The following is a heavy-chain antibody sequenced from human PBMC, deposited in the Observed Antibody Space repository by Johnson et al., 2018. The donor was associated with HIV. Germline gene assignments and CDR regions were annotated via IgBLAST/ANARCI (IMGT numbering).Heavy chain of an antibody. CDR3: ARDTRFCSGGSCYSGAFDI. J-gene: IGHJ3*02. D-gene: IGHD2-15*01. Sequence: VQLVESGGGLVQPGGSLRLSCAASGFTFSTHDMHWVRQASGKGLEWVSAIGTAGDTYYPGSVKGRFTISRENAKNSLYLQMNSLRAGDTAVYYCARDTRFCSGGSCYSGAFDIWGQGTMVTVSS. CDR2: IGTAGDT. CDR1: GFTFSTHD. V-gene: IGHV3-13*01.